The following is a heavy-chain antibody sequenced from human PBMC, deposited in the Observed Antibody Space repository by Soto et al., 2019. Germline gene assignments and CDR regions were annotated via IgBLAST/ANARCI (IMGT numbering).Heavy chain of an antibody. Sequence: QVQLVESGGGVVQPGRSLRPSCAASGFTFSSYGMHWVRQAPAKGLEWVSVISFDGSNTYYADSVKGRFTISRDNSKNTLYLQMSSLRPDDTAVYYCAKAPTMAVDRPSGDWGQGTLVIVSS. CDR2: ISFDGSNT. CDR1: GFTFSSYG. D-gene: IGHD3-10*01. V-gene: IGHV3-30*18. J-gene: IGHJ4*02. CDR3: AKAPTMAVDRPSGD.